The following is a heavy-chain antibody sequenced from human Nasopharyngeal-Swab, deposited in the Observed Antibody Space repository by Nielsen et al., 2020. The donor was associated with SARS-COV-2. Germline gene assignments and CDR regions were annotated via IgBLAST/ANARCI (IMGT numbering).Heavy chain of an antibody. CDR2: IYYSGST. V-gene: IGHV4-59*12. J-gene: IGHJ5*02. CDR3: ARERTDDNWFDP. CDR1: GGHSRCYY. Sequence: ADTLSHTCTAFGGHSRCYYWSWIRQPPGKGLEWIGYIYYSGSTYYNPSLKSRVTISVDTSKNQFSLKLSSVTAADTAVYYCARERTDDNWFDPWGQGTLVTVSS.